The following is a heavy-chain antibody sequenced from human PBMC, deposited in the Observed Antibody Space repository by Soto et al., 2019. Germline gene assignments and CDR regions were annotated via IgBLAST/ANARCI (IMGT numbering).Heavy chain of an antibody. Sequence: GGSLRLSCAASGFTFSSFWMSWVRQAPGKGLEWVANIDPNGGSTHYVDSVKGRFTISRDNAENSLYLQTNSLRDEDTAVYFCGRIPCTGGSCFYDYWGQGTLVTVSS. J-gene: IGHJ4*02. CDR2: IDPNGGST. V-gene: IGHV3-7*03. CDR1: GFTFSSFW. D-gene: IGHD2-15*01. CDR3: GRIPCTGGSCFYDY.